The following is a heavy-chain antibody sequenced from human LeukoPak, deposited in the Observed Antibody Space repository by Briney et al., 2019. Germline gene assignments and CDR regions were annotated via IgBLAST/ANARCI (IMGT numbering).Heavy chain of an antibody. Sequence: SVKVSCKASGGTFSSCAISWVRQAPGQGLEWMGGTIPIFGTANYAQKFQGRVTITTDESTSTAYMELSSLRSGDTAVYYCARASGSYSADFDYWGQGTLVTVSS. CDR2: TIPIFGTA. J-gene: IGHJ4*02. CDR1: GGTFSSCA. CDR3: ARASGSYSADFDY. V-gene: IGHV1-69*05. D-gene: IGHD1-26*01.